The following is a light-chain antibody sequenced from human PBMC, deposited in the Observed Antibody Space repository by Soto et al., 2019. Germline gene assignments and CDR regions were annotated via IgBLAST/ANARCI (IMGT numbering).Light chain of an antibody. J-gene: IGLJ1*01. CDR3: SSYTSGSPYV. Sequence: QSALTQPASVSGSPGQSITISCTGTSSDVGGYNYVSWYQQHPGKAPKLLIYGVSNRPSGASNRFSGSKSGNTASLTISGLQAEDEADYYCSSYTSGSPYVFGTGTKVTVL. V-gene: IGLV2-14*01. CDR1: SSDVGGYNY. CDR2: GVS.